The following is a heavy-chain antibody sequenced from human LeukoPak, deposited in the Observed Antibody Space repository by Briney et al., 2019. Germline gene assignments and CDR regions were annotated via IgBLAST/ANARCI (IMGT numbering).Heavy chain of an antibody. D-gene: IGHD3-10*01. CDR2: IYYSGST. V-gene: IGHV4-30-4*07. Sequence: SETLSLTCAVSGGPISSGGYSWSWIRQPPGKGLEWIGYIYYSGSTYYNPSLKSRVTISVDTSKNQLSLKLSSVTAADTAVYYCARESNYYGSGTGWFDPWGQGTLVTVSS. CDR1: GGPISSGGYS. CDR3: ARESNYYGSGTGWFDP. J-gene: IGHJ5*02.